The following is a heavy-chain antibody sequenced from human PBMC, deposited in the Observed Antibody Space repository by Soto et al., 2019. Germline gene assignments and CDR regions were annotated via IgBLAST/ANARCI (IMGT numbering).Heavy chain of an antibody. CDR2: IYYSGST. D-gene: IGHD7-27*01. V-gene: IGHV4-31*03. J-gene: IGHJ6*02. CDR3: ARGPLGIHYYYYYGMDV. CDR1: GGSISSGGYY. Sequence: SETLSLTCTVSGGSISSGGYYWSWIRQHPGKGLEWIGYIYYSGSTYYNPSLKSRVTISVDTSKNQFSLKLSSVTAADTAVYYCARGPLGIHYYYYYGMDVWGQGTTVTVSS.